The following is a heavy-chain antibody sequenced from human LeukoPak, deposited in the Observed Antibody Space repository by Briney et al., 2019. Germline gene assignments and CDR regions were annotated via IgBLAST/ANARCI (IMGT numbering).Heavy chain of an antibody. D-gene: IGHD3-3*01. V-gene: IGHV1-46*01. CDR2: INPSGGST. CDR1: GYTFTSYY. J-gene: IGHJ5*02. CDR3: ARFDFDFWSGRSFDP. Sequence: ASVKVSCKASGYTFTSYYMHWVRQAPGQGLEWMGIINPSGGSTSYAQKFQGRVTMTRDTSTSTVYMELSSLRSEDTAVYYCARFDFDFWSGRSFDPWGQGTLVTVSS.